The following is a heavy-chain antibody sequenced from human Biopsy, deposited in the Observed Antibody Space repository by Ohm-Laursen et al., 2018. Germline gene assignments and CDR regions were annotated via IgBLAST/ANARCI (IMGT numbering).Heavy chain of an antibody. CDR2: INPNSGNA. CDR3: ARVPAYPSIDGYYGLDL. J-gene: IGHJ6*02. Sequence: ASVKVSCKVSGYTFTSYDINWVRQAPGHGLEWVGWINPNSGNANYAQSFQGRLTVTRDTSISTAYMELTSLTFDDTAIYYCARVPAYPSIDGYYGLDLWGQGTTVIVSS. V-gene: IGHV1-2*02. D-gene: IGHD3-9*01. CDR1: GYTFTSYD.